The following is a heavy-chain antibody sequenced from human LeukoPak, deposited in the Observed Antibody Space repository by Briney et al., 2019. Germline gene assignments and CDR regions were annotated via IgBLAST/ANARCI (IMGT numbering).Heavy chain of an antibody. CDR2: IYTSGST. Sequence: SETLSLTCTVSGYSISSGYYWGWIRQPPGKGLEWIGSIYTSGSTNYNPSLKSRVTMSVDTSKNQFSLKLSSVTAADTAVYYCARGGGADAFDIWGQGTMVTVSS. D-gene: IGHD1-26*01. J-gene: IGHJ3*02. CDR3: ARGGGADAFDI. V-gene: IGHV4-38-2*02. CDR1: GYSISSGYY.